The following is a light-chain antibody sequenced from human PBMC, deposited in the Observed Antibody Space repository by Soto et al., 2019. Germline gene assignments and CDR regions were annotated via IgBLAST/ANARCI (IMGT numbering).Light chain of an antibody. Sequence: QSALTQPPSASGSPGQSVTISCTGSSSDVGGHNHVSWYQQHPGKAPKLMIHEVSKRPSGVPGRFSGSKSVNTASLTVTGLQAEDEADYYCSSYAGNMNLIFGGGTKLTVL. J-gene: IGLJ2*01. CDR1: SSDVGGHNH. CDR2: EVS. CDR3: SSYAGNMNLI. V-gene: IGLV2-8*01.